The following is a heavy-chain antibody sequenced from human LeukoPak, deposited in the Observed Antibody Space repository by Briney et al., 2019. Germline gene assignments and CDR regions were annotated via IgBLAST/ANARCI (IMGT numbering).Heavy chain of an antibody. V-gene: IGHV4-59*01. D-gene: IGHD2-2*01. J-gene: IGHJ4*02. CDR1: GGSLSSYY. CDR2: IYYSGST. Sequence: PSETLSLTCSVSGGSLSSYYWSWIRQPSGKGLEWIGFIYYSGSTSYNPSLKSRVTISVDTSKNQFSLSLTSVTAADTALYYCARDLRGSSCYDYWGQGTLVTVSS. CDR3: ARDLRGSSCYDY.